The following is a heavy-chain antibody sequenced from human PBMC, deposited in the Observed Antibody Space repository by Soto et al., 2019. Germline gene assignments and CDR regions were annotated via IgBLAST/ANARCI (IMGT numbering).Heavy chain of an antibody. J-gene: IGHJ5*02. D-gene: IGHD3-10*01. Sequence: EVQLVESGGGLVQPGGSLRLSCAASGFTVSSNYMSWVRQAPGKGLEWVSVIYSGGSTYYADSVKGRLTISRDNSKNTRYLQMNSLRADDTAVYYCARDSTGRVRGVLDGFDPWGQGTLVTVSS. CDR2: IYSGGST. V-gene: IGHV3-66*01. CDR3: ARDSTGRVRGVLDGFDP. CDR1: GFTVSSNY.